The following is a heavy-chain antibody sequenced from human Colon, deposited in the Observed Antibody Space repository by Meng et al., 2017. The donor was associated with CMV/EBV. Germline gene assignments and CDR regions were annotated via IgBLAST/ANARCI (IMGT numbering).Heavy chain of an antibody. Sequence: GGSLRLSCAASGFTFSSYEMNWVRQAPGKGLEWVSYISSSGSTIYYADSVKGRFTISRDNSKNTLYLQMNSLRTEDAALYYCTKDPVTSGWDTWGQGTLVTVSS. CDR2: ISSSGSTI. V-gene: IGHV3-48*03. CDR3: TKDPVTSGWDT. D-gene: IGHD6-19*01. J-gene: IGHJ5*02. CDR1: GFTFSSYE.